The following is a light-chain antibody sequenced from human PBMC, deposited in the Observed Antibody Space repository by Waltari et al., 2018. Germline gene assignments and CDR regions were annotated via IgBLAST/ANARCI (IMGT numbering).Light chain of an antibody. V-gene: IGLV3-21*04. Sequence: SYVLTQPPSVSVAPGQTARITCGINNIGSRSVHWCQQRPGQAPVPVIYYDSDQPSGIPERFSGSNSGDTATLTISRVEAGDEADYYCQVWDSSRAHVVFGGGTRLTVL. CDR2: YDS. CDR1: NIGSRS. CDR3: QVWDSSRAHVV. J-gene: IGLJ3*02.